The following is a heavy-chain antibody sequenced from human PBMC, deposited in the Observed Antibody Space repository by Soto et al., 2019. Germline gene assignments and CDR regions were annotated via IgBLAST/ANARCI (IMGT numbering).Heavy chain of an antibody. D-gene: IGHD2-2*01. CDR2: IYTSGST. Sequence: QSRTCTVTGGAGSRSYWGWIRQTAGKGLEWIGRIYTSGSTNYTPSLKSRVTMSVDTSKNQFSLKLSSVTAADTAVYYCARACSSKSCYAVLAYWGQGTLVTVSS. CDR1: GGAGSRSY. CDR3: ARACSSKSCYAVLAY. J-gene: IGHJ4*02. V-gene: IGHV4-4*07.